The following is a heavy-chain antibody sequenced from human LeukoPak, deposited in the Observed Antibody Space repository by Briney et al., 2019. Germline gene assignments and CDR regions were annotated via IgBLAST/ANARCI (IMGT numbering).Heavy chain of an antibody. V-gene: IGHV6-1*01. CDR1: GDSVSSISAA. CDR2: TYYRSKWYN. Sequence: SQTLSLTSAISGDSVSSISAAWNRIRQSPSRGLEWLGRTYYRSKWYNDYAVSVKSRITISPDTSKIQFSLQLNSVTPEDTAVYYCVRERNDGFDVWGQGTMVTVSS. J-gene: IGHJ3*01. CDR3: VRERNDGFDV.